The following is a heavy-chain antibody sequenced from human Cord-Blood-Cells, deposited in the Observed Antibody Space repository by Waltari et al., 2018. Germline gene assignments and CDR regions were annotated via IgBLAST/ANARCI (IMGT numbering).Heavy chain of an antibody. V-gene: IGHV1-69*01. CDR2: IIPNFGEE. CDR1: GGTLSCYS. D-gene: IGHD2-15*01. J-gene: IGHJ4*02. Sequence: QVQLVQSGAEVKQPGSSVTVSCKPSGGTLSCYSITLVRQASGQGVEWMGGIIPNFGEETDAQKCQGRGTITADESTSTAYMELSSLRSEDTAVYYCARDLGYCSGGSCNFDYWGQGTLVTVSS. CDR3: ARDLGYCSGGSCNFDY.